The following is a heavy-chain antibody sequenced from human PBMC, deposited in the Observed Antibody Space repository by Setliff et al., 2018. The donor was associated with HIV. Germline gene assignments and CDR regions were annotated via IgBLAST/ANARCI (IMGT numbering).Heavy chain of an antibody. Sequence: SETLSLTCTVSGGSISSYYWSWIRQPPGKGLEWIGYIYTSGSTNYNPSLKSRVTISVDTSKNQFSLKLSSVTAADTAVYYCARAPYYDSSGPFDYWGQGTLVTVSS. V-gene: IGHV4-4*09. CDR1: GGSISSYY. J-gene: IGHJ4*02. CDR3: ARAPYYDSSGPFDY. D-gene: IGHD3-22*01. CDR2: IYTSGST.